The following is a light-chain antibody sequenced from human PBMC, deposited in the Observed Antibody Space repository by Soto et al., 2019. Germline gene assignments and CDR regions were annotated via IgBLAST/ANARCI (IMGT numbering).Light chain of an antibody. J-gene: IGLJ3*02. V-gene: IGLV2-14*03. CDR2: DVS. CDR3: SSYTSSSTLV. CDR1: SSDVGGYNS. Sequence: QSALTQPASVSGSPGQSITISCTGTSSDVGGYNSVSWYQHHPGKAPKLMIYDVSYRPSGVSNRFSGSKSANTASLTISGLQAEDEADYYCSSYTSSSTLVFGGGTKVTVL.